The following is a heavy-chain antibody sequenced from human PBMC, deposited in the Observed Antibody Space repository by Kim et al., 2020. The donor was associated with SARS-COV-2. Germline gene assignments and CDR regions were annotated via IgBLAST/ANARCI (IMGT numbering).Heavy chain of an antibody. V-gene: IGHV1-3*01. CDR1: GYTFTSYA. J-gene: IGHJ4*02. CDR3: AREVWFGELFPEYYFDY. D-gene: IGHD3-10*01. Sequence: ASVKVSCKASGYTFTSYAMHWVRQAPGQRLEWMGWINAGNGNTKYSQKFQGRVTITRDTSASTAYMELSSLRSEDTAVYYCAREVWFGELFPEYYFDYWGQGTLVTVSS. CDR2: INAGNGNT.